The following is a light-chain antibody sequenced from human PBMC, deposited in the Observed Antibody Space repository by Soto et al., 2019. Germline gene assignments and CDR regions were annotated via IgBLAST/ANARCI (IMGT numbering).Light chain of an antibody. V-gene: IGLV4-69*01. J-gene: IGLJ3*02. Sequence: QPVLTQSPSASASLGASVKLTCTLSSGHSNYAIAWHQQQPEKGPRYLIKLNSDGSHSEGDGIPDRFSGSRSGAERYLTIASLQSEDEADYYCQTWGTGPWVFGGGTKLTVL. CDR2: LNSDGSH. CDR3: QTWGTGPWV. CDR1: SGHSNYA.